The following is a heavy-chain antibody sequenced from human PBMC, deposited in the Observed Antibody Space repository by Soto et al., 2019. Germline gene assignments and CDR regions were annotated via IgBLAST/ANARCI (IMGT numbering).Heavy chain of an antibody. J-gene: IGHJ5*02. CDR1: GGSISSSNW. D-gene: IGHD3-3*01. V-gene: IGHV4-4*02. CDR3: ARFLRITIFGVVSNWFEP. Sequence: SETLSLTCTVSGGSISSSNWWSWVRQPPGKGLEWIGEIYHSGSTNYNPSLKSRVTISVDKSKNQFSLKLSSVTAADTAVYYCARFLRITIFGVVSNWFEPWGQGTLVTVSS. CDR2: IYHSGST.